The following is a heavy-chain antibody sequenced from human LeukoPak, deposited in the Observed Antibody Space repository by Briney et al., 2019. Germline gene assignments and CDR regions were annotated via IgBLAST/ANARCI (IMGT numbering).Heavy chain of an antibody. CDR2: ILEDGSHQ. Sequence: PGGSLRLSCAASGFSFHNYIMHWARQAPGKGLDWVAVILEDGSHQYYTDSVKGRFTISRDNSKNTLFLQMNSLRGEDTAMYYCARVQGGGFRTADSWGQGTLVTVSS. V-gene: IGHV3-30*03. CDR3: ARVQGGGFRTADS. CDR1: GFSFHNYI. D-gene: IGHD1-14*01. J-gene: IGHJ5*02.